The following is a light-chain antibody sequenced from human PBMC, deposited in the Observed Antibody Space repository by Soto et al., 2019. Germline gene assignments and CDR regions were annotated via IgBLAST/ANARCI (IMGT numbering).Light chain of an antibody. CDR2: DVS. CDR1: SSDVGGYNY. J-gene: IGLJ2*01. Sequence: QSVLTQPASVSGSPGQSITISCTGTSSDVGGYNYVSWYQQHPGKAPKLMIYDVSNRPSGVSNRFSGSKSGNTASLTISGLQAEDEHDYYCSSYTSSSTLVVFGGGNELTVL. V-gene: IGLV2-14*01. CDR3: SSYTSSSTLVV.